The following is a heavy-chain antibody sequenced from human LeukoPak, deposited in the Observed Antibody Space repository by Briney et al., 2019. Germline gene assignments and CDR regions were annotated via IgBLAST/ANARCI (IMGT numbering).Heavy chain of an antibody. CDR3: AKDGTAVAGSGWFDP. D-gene: IGHD6-19*01. V-gene: IGHV3-23*01. J-gene: IGHJ5*02. Sequence: GGSLRLSCAASGFTFTSYAMSWVRQAPGKGLEWVSVISGSGDSTYYADSVKGRFTISRDNFKNTLYLQMNSLRAEDTAVYYCAKDGTAVAGSGWFDPWGQGTLVTVSS. CDR2: ISGSGDST. CDR1: GFTFTSYA.